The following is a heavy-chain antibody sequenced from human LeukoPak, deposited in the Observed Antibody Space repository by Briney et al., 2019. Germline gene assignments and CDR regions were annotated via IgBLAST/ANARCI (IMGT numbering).Heavy chain of an antibody. CDR1: GDTFSGYY. CDR2: INHSGST. J-gene: IGHJ5*02. V-gene: IGHV4-34*08. D-gene: IGHD2-2*01. CDR3: ALVVPAALRNWFDP. Sequence: SETLSLTCAVYGDTFSGYYWSWLRQPPGKGLEWVWEINHSGSTKCNPSLTSRVTISVDTSKNHFSLKLSSVTAADTAVYYCALVVPAALRNWFDPWGQGTLVTVSS.